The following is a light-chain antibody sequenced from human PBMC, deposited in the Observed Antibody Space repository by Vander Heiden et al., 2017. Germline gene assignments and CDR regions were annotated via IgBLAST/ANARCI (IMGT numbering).Light chain of an antibody. CDR2: AAS. V-gene: IGKV1-39*01. CDR3: QQNYNNPYT. J-gene: IGKJ2*01. CDR1: QSISSY. Sequence: DVQMTHTPSSLSASVGDRVTITCRASQSISSYLNWYQQKPGKAPKLLIYAASSLQSGVPSRFSGSGSGTDFTLTISSLQPEDFATYYCQQNYNNPYTFGQGTKLXIK.